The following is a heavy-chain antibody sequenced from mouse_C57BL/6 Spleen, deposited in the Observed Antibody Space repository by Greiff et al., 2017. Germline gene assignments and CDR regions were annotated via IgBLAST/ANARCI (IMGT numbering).Heavy chain of an antibody. J-gene: IGHJ2*01. CDR3: ARLITTVVVDY. CDR2: ISSGGSYT. CDR1: GFTFSSYG. D-gene: IGHD1-1*01. Sequence: EVQGVESGGDLVKPGGSLKLSCAASGFTFSSYGMSWVRQTPDKRLEWVATISSGGSYTYYPHSVKGRFTISRDNAKNTLYLQMSSLKSEDTAMYYCARLITTVVVDYWGQGTTLTVSS. V-gene: IGHV5-6*01.